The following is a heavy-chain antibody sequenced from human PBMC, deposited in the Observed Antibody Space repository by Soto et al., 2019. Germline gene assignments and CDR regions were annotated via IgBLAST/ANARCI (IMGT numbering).Heavy chain of an antibody. Sequence: ASVKVSCKASGYTFTSYAIHWVRQAPGQRLEWMGWINAANGNTKYSQKFQGRVTITRDTSASTAYMELSSLRSEDTAVYYCARAVAVAADFDYWGQGTLVTVSS. CDR1: GYTFTSYA. CDR2: INAANGNT. D-gene: IGHD6-19*01. V-gene: IGHV1-3*01. CDR3: ARAVAVAADFDY. J-gene: IGHJ4*02.